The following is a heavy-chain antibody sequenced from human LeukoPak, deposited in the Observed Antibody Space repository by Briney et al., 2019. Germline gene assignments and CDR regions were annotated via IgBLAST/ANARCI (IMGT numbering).Heavy chain of an antibody. Sequence: SETLSLTCTVSGGSISSSSYYWGWIRQPPGKGLEWIGSIYHSGSTYYNPSLKSRVTISVDTSKNQFSLKLSSVTAADTAVYYCANLDFYYYGSGTYYNLYYFDYWGQGTLVTVSS. CDR2: IYHSGST. J-gene: IGHJ4*02. CDR1: GGSISSSSYY. CDR3: ANLDFYYYGSGTYYNLYYFDY. D-gene: IGHD3-10*01. V-gene: IGHV4-39*01.